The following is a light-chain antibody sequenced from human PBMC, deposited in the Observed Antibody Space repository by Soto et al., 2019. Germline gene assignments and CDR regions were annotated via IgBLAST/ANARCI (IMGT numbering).Light chain of an antibody. Sequence: QSVLTQPPSASGSPGQSVTISCTGTSSDVGAYNFVSWYQQHPGKAPKFMIYEVSKRPSGVPDRFSGSKSGNTASLTVSGLQAEDEADYYCSSYAGSNNYVFGSGTKLTV. CDR2: EVS. CDR1: SSDVGAYNF. V-gene: IGLV2-8*01. J-gene: IGLJ1*01. CDR3: SSYAGSNNYV.